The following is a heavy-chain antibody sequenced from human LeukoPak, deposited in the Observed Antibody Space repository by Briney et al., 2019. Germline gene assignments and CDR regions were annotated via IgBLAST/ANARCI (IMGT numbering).Heavy chain of an antibody. CDR1: GGSISSSSYY. J-gene: IGHJ4*02. D-gene: IGHD3-22*01. CDR3: AREVDTYYYDSSPVD. CDR2: IYYSGST. Sequence: KASETLSLTCTVSGGSISSSSYYWSWIRQPPGKGLEWIGYIYYSGSTYYNPSLKSRVTISVDTSKNQFSLKLSSVTAADTAVYYCAREVDTYYYDSSPVDWGQGTLVTVSS. V-gene: IGHV4-30-4*01.